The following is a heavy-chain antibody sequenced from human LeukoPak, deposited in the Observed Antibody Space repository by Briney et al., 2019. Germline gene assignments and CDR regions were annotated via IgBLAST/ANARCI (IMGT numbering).Heavy chain of an antibody. Sequence: SGKVSCKASGGTCSSYAISWVRQAPGQGLEWMGGIIPIFGTANYAQKFQGRVTITADESTSTAYMELSSLRSEDTAVYYCARGHQDIVVVPAAPRGWFDPWGQGTLVTVSS. J-gene: IGHJ5*02. CDR3: ARGHQDIVVVPAAPRGWFDP. D-gene: IGHD2-2*01. V-gene: IGHV1-69*13. CDR2: IIPIFGTA. CDR1: GGTCSSYA.